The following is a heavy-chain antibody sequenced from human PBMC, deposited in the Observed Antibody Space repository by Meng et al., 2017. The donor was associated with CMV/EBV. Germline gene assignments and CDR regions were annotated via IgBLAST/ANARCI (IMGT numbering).Heavy chain of an antibody. CDR3: ARMRGSGSEDY. CDR2: SYYTGA. V-gene: IGHV4-31*03. Sequence: SETLSLTCTVSGGPIKNPNYEWSWNRHQPGKGLEWLGYSYYTGAYYNTSLGGRIFISLDSSSNRYSLTLRAVTAADTALYFCARMRGSGSEDYWGPGTLVTVSS. CDR1: GGPIKNPNYE. J-gene: IGHJ4*02. D-gene: IGHD3-10*01.